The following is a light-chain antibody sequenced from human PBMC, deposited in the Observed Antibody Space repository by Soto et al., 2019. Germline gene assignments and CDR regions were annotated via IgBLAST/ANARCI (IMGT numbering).Light chain of an antibody. CDR1: QGISNY. V-gene: IGKV1-27*01. Sequence: DIQMTQSPSSLSASVGDRLTITCRARQGISNYLAWFQQKPGKVPQLLIYSASTLQSGVPSRFSGSGSGTDFTLTLSSLQPEDVATYYCLKHNSAPWTFGHGTKVEIK. CDR2: SAS. CDR3: LKHNSAPWT. J-gene: IGKJ1*01.